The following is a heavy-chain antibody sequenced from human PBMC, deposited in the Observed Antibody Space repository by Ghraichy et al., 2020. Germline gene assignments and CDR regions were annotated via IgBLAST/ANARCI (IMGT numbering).Heavy chain of an antibody. J-gene: IGHJ4*02. D-gene: IGHD2-15*01. Sequence: ASVKVSCKASGSTFTGYYMHWVRQAPGQGLEWMGRINPNSGGTNYAQKFQGRVTMTRDTSINTAYMELNRLRSDDTAVYYWARDRFCSGGSCYRGYFDYWGQGTLVTVS. V-gene: IGHV1-2*06. CDR1: GSTFTGYY. CDR3: ARDRFCSGGSCYRGYFDY. CDR2: INPNSGGT.